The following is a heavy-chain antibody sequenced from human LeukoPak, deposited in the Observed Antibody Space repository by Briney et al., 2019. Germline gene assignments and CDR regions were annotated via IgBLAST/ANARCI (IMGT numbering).Heavy chain of an antibody. CDR3: ARDKGYCSSTSCSFDY. CDR1: GFTFSSYA. Sequence: GGSLRLSCAASGFTFSSYAMHWVRQAPCKGLEWVAVISYDGSNKYYADSVKGRFTISRDNSKNTLYLQMNSLRAEDTAVYYCARDKGYCSSTSCSFDYWGQGTLVTVSS. D-gene: IGHD2-2*01. J-gene: IGHJ4*02. CDR2: ISYDGSNK. V-gene: IGHV3-30-3*01.